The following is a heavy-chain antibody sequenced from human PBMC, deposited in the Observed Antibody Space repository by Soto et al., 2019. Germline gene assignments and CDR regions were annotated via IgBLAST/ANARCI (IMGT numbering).Heavy chain of an antibody. CDR2: ISSSSSYI. CDR3: ARDATALNYYYYYMDV. Sequence: EVQLVESGGGLVQPGGSLRLSCAASGFTFSSYSMNWVRQAPGKGLEWVSSISSSSSYIYYADSVKGRFTISRDNAKNSLYLQMNSLRAEDTAVYYCARDATALNYYYYYMDVWGKGTTVTVSS. CDR1: GFTFSSYS. V-gene: IGHV3-21*01. D-gene: IGHD5-18*01. J-gene: IGHJ6*03.